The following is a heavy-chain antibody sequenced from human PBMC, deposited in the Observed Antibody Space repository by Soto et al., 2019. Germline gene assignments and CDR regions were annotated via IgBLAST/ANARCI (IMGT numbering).Heavy chain of an antibody. Sequence: EVQLLESGGGSVQPGGSLRLSCAASGFRFSGYAMAWVRQATGKGLEWVSGISGSGATTYYADSVQGRCTISRDNSKNTLSLQVNRLSVEDTAVYYCAKAGGGHTKWHFDSWGHGSLVTVSS. CDR2: ISGSGATT. D-gene: IGHD5-12*01. CDR1: GFRFSGYA. J-gene: IGHJ4*01. V-gene: IGHV3-23*01. CDR3: AKAGGGHTKWHFDS.